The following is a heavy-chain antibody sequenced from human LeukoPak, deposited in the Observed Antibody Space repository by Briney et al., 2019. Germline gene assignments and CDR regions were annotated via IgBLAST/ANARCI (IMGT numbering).Heavy chain of an antibody. D-gene: IGHD2-2*01. CDR2: MNPNSGNT. V-gene: IGHV1-8*01. Sequence: ASVKVSCKASGYTFTSYDINWVRQATGQGLEWMGWMNPNSGNTGYAQKFQGRVTMTRNTSISTAYMELSSLRSEDTAVYYCERGAPYCSSTSCYLYFDYWGQGTLVTVSS. CDR1: GYTFTSYD. J-gene: IGHJ4*02. CDR3: ERGAPYCSSTSCYLYFDY.